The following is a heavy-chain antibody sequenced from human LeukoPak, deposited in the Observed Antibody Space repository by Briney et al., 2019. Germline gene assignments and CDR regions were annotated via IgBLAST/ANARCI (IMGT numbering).Heavy chain of an antibody. D-gene: IGHD3-9*01. CDR2: IIPIFGTA. J-gene: IGHJ4*02. CDR3: ARDSPSYYDILTGYYAPALNDY. V-gene: IGHV1-69*13. CDR1: GGTFSSYA. Sequence: ASVKVSCKASGGTFSSYAISWVRQAPGQGLEWMGGIIPIFGTANYAQKFRGRVTITADESTSTAYMELSSLRSEDTAVYYCARDSPSYYDILTGYYAPALNDYWGQGTLVTVSS.